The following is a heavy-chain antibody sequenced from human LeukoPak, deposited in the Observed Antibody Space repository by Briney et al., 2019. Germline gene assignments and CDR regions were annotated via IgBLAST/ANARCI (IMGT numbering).Heavy chain of an antibody. CDR2: IYYSGST. D-gene: IGHD3-3*01. CDR3: ARGYDFWSGYTPLDY. J-gene: IGHJ4*02. V-gene: IGHV4-59*01. Sequence: PSETLSLTCTVSGGSISSYHWSWIRQPPGKGLEWIGYIYYSGSTNYNPSLKSRVTISVDTSKNQFSLKLSSVTAADTAVYYCARGYDFWSGYTPLDYWGQGTLVTVSS. CDR1: GGSISSYH.